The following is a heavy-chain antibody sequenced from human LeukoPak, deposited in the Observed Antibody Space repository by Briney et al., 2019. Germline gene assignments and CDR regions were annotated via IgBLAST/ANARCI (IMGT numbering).Heavy chain of an antibody. Sequence: GGSLRLSCAASGFTFSSYAMSWVRQAPGRGLEWVSAISGSGGSTYYADSVKGRFTISRDNSKNTLYLQMNSLRAEDTAVYYCAKDIVGANIRTRAFDIWGQGTMVTVSS. CDR2: ISGSGGST. V-gene: IGHV3-23*01. CDR3: AKDIVGANIRTRAFDI. J-gene: IGHJ3*02. D-gene: IGHD1-26*01. CDR1: GFTFSSYA.